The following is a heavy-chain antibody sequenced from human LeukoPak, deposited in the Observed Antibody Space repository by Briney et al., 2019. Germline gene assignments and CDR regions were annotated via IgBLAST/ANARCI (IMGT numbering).Heavy chain of an antibody. J-gene: IGHJ4*02. CDR2: IYYSGST. CDR3: ARVYGSGSLSFDY. Sequence: SETLSLTCTVSGGSISSYYWSWIRQPPGKGLEWIGYIYYSGSTNYNPSLKSRVTISVDTSKNQFSLKLSSVTAADTAVYYCARVYGSGSLSFDYWGQGTLVTVSS. D-gene: IGHD3-10*01. CDR1: GGSISSYY. V-gene: IGHV4-59*01.